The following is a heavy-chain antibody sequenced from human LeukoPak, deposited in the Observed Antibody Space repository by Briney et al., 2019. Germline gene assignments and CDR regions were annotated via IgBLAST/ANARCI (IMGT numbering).Heavy chain of an antibody. CDR3: ARDSGIAAAGDFDI. V-gene: IGHV1-2*02. Sequence: ASVKVSCKASGYTFTGYYMHWVRQAPGQGLEWMGWINPNSGGTNYAQKFQGGVTMTRDTSISTAYMELSRLRSDDTAVYYCARDSGIAAAGDFDIWGQGTMVTVSS. CDR1: GYTFTGYY. CDR2: INPNSGGT. J-gene: IGHJ3*02. D-gene: IGHD6-13*01.